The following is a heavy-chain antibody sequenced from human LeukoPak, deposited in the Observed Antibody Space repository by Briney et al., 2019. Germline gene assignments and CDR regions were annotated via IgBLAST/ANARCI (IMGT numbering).Heavy chain of an antibody. D-gene: IGHD6-19*01. V-gene: IGHV3-23*01. CDR3: AKAGEQWLATHYFDY. Sequence: GGSLRLSCAASGFTFNNYAMSWVRQAPGKGLEWVSAISGSGGSTYYADSVKGRFTISRDNSKNTLYLQMNSLRAEDTAVYYCAKAGEQWLATHYFDYWGQGTLVTVSS. CDR1: GFTFNNYA. CDR2: ISGSGGST. J-gene: IGHJ4*02.